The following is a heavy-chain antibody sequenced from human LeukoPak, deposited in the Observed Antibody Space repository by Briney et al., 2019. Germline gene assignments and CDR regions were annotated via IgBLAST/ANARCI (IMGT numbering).Heavy chain of an antibody. J-gene: IGHJ4*02. V-gene: IGHV3-11*01. CDR3: ARQGSEIDY. CDR2: ISSSGDTI. CDR1: GFTLSHYY. Sequence: PGGSLRLSCAASGFTLSHYYMTWIRQAPGKGLEWLSCISSSGDTIYYADSVEGRFTVSRDNAENLLYLQMNSLRAEDTAMYYCARQGSEIDYWGQGTLVTVSS.